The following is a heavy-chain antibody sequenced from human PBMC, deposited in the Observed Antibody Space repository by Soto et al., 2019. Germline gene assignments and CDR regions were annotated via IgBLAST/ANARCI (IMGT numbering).Heavy chain of an antibody. CDR3: AKIEMGWFAH. D-gene: IGHD2-8*01. J-gene: IGHJ5*02. CDR2: ISYDGSNK. V-gene: IGHV3-30*18. CDR1: GFPFSNYG. Sequence: GGSLRLSCAASGFPFSNYGMHWVRQAPGKGLEWVAVISYDGSNKYYADSVKGRFTISRDNDKNTVYLHMSSLTGEDTAVYFCAKIEMGWFAHWGQGTQVTVS.